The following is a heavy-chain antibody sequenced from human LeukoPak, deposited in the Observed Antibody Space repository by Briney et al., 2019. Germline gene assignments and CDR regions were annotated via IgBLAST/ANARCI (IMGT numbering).Heavy chain of an antibody. Sequence: ASVKVSCKASGYIFTSYGISWVRQAPGQGLEWMGWISAYNGNTNYAQKLQGRVTMTTDASTSTAYMELRSLRSDDTAVYYYARDDSSGRNFDYWGQGTLVTVSS. CDR2: ISAYNGNT. CDR3: ARDDSSGRNFDY. V-gene: IGHV1-18*01. J-gene: IGHJ4*02. D-gene: IGHD3-22*01. CDR1: GYIFTSYG.